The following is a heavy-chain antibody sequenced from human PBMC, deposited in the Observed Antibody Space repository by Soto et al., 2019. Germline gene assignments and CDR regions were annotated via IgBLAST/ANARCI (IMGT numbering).Heavy chain of an antibody. Sequence: GASVKVSCKASGYTFTSYAMHWVRQAPGQRLEWMGWINAGNGNTKYSQKFQGRVTITRDTSASTAYMELSSLRSEDTAVYYCAILATAIVVNKGLWGRGTLVTVSS. V-gene: IGHV1-3*01. J-gene: IGHJ4*02. D-gene: IGHD2-15*01. CDR1: GYTFTSYA. CDR2: INAGNGNT. CDR3: AILATAIVVNKGL.